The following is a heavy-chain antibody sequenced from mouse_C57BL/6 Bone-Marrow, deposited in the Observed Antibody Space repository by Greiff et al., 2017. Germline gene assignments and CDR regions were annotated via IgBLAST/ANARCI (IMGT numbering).Heavy chain of an antibody. Sequence: VQLQQSGAELVRPGASVKLSCTASGFNIKDDYMHWVKQRPEQGLEWIGWIDPENGDTEYASKFQGKATITADTYSNTAYLQLSSLTSEDTAVYYCTTEGFFDYWGQGTTLTVSS. V-gene: IGHV14-4*01. J-gene: IGHJ2*01. CDR1: GFNIKDDY. CDR2: IDPENGDT. D-gene: IGHD3-3*01. CDR3: TTEGFFDY.